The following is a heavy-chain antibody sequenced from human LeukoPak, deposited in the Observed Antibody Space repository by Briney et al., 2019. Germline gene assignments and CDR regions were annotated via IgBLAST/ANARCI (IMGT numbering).Heavy chain of an antibody. CDR1: GGSFSGYY. CDR3: ARRLGRKFGERFYYYHYLDV. J-gene: IGHJ6*03. Sequence: SETLSLTCAVYGGSFSGYYWSWIRQPPGKGLEWIGEINHSGSTKYNPSLKNQVTISVDTSKNQFSLKLSSVTAADTAVYYCARRLGRKFGERFYYYHYLDVWGKGTTVTVSS. CDR2: INHSGST. D-gene: IGHD3-10*01. V-gene: IGHV4-34*01.